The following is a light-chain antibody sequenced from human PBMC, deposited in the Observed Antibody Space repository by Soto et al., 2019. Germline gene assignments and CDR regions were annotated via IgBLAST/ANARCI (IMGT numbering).Light chain of an antibody. CDR2: DVS. Sequence: QSVLTQPASVSGSPGQSIIISCTGTSSDGGGYNYVSWYQQHPGKAPKLMIYDVSNRPSGVSNRFSGSKSGNTASLTISGLHAEDEADYYCSSSTSSSTPVVFGGGTKLTVL. CDR3: SSSTSSSTPVV. V-gene: IGLV2-14*01. CDR1: SSDGGGYNY. J-gene: IGLJ2*01.